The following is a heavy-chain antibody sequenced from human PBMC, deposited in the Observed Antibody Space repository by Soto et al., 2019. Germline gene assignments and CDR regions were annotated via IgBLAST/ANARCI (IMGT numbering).Heavy chain of an antibody. Sequence: GGSLRLSCAASGFIFTDYSMTWIRQAPGKGLEWIGYSSNSGSFARYADSVKGRFSISRDNAKSSLYLQISSLRGDDTATYYCVKSGDTYNLRDYWGQGTPVTVSS. CDR1: GFIFTDYS. V-gene: IGHV3-11*06. J-gene: IGHJ4*02. D-gene: IGHD2-21*02. CDR3: VKSGDTYNLRDY. CDR2: SSNSGSFA.